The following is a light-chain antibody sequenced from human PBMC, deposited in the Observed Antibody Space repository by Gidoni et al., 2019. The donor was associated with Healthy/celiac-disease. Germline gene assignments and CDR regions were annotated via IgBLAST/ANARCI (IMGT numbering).Light chain of an antibody. V-gene: IGKV1-39*01. J-gene: IGKJ3*01. CDR3: QQSYSTPFT. CDR2: AAS. CDR1: QSISSY. Sequence: DIQMTQSPPSLSASVGDRVTITCRASQSISSYLNWYQQKPGKAPKLLIYAASSLQSGVPSRSSGSGSGTDFTLTISSLQPEDFATYYCQQSYSTPFTFGPGTKVDIK.